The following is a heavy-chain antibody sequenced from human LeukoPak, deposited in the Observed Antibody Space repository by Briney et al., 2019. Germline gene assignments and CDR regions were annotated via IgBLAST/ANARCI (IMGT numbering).Heavy chain of an antibody. D-gene: IGHD2-15*01. J-gene: IGHJ4*02. CDR1: GGSFSGYY. V-gene: IGHV4-34*01. CDR3: ARGRRRVVVVAARDPSFDY. CDR2: INHSGST. Sequence: SETLSLTCAVYGGSFSGYYWSWIRQPPGKGLEWIGEINHSGSTNYNPSLKSRVTISVDTSKNQFSLKLSSVTAADTAAYYCARGRRRVVVVAARDPSFDYWGQGTLVTVSS.